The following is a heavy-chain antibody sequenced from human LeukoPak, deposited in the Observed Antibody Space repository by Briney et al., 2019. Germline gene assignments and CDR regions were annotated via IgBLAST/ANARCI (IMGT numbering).Heavy chain of an antibody. Sequence: GGALRLSCAASGFRLSSHDIHWVRQAPGKGLEWVTFIESDGTKEYYADSVKGRFTISRDNSKNTVYVQMNTLRAEDTAVYYCAKEGSGWYYLDYWGQGTVVTVSS. CDR2: IESDGTKE. J-gene: IGHJ4*02. D-gene: IGHD6-19*01. CDR3: AKEGSGWYYLDY. CDR1: GFRLSSHD. V-gene: IGHV3-30*02.